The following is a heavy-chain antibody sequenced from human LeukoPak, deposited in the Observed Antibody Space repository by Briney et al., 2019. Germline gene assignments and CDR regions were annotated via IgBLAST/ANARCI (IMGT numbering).Heavy chain of an antibody. J-gene: IGHJ4*02. CDR3: AREKFYDNSGFDF. V-gene: IGHV3-74*01. CDR2: IRSDGST. D-gene: IGHD3-22*01. CDR1: GFTFSSFW. Sequence: GGSLRLSCAASGFTFSSFWMHWVRQAPGKGLVWVSRIRSDGSTTYADSVKGRFTISRDNAKSSLFLQMNSLRAEDTADYYCAREKFYDNSGFDFWGRGTLVTVSS.